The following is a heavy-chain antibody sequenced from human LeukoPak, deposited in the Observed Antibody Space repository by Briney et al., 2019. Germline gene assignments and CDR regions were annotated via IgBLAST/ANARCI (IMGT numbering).Heavy chain of an antibody. CDR2: ITGDGVNT. D-gene: IGHD6-19*01. CDR1: GFTFSSYA. V-gene: IGHV3-23*01. Sequence: GGSLRLSCAASGFTFSSYAMSWVRQAPGKVLEWVSTITGDGVNTYYADSVKGRFTISRDNSKNTLYVQMNSLRAEDTAVYYCAKDSDIAVAPVDYWGQGTLVTVSS. J-gene: IGHJ4*02. CDR3: AKDSDIAVAPVDY.